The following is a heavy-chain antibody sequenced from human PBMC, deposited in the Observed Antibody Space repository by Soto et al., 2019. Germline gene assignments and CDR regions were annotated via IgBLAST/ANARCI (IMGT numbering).Heavy chain of an antibody. CDR1: GGSISSSSYY. D-gene: IGHD2-15*01. CDR3: ARQSDCSGGSCDMDY. Sequence: SETLSLTCTVSGGSISSSSYYWGWIRQPPGKGLEWIGSIYYSGSTYYNPSLKSRVTISVDTSKNQFTLKLSSVTAADTAVYYCARQSDCSGGSCDMDYWGQGTLVTVSS. V-gene: IGHV4-39*01. J-gene: IGHJ4*02. CDR2: IYYSGST.